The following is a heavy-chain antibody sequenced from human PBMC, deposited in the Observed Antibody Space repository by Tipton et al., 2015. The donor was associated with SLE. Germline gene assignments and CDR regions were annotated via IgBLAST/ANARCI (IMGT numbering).Heavy chain of an antibody. CDR1: FFTFSIYA. CDR2: IIPIFGTA. D-gene: IGHD2-2*01. CDR3: AIEGLGYCSSTSCPGDFAY. V-gene: IGHV1-69*05. J-gene: IGHJ4*02. Sequence: SGAEVKKPGSSVKVSCKASFFTFSIYAISWERQAPFQGLEWMGGIIPIFGTANYAQKFQGRVTITTDESTSTAYMELSSLRSEDTAVYYCAIEGLGYCSSTSCPGDFAYWCQSTLVTVSS.